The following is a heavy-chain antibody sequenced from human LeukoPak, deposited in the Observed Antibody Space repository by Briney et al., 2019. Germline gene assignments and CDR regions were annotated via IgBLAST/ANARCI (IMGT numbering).Heavy chain of an antibody. CDR2: INPNSGGT. CDR1: GYTFTGYY. Sequence: GASVKVSCKASGYTFTGYYMHWVRQAPGQGLEWMGWINPNSGGTNYAQKFQGRVTMTRDTSISTAYMELSRLRSDDTAVYYCARELVLGRWLQRNSGIDYWGQGTLVTVSS. D-gene: IGHD5-24*01. J-gene: IGHJ4*02. V-gene: IGHV1-2*02. CDR3: ARELVLGRWLQRNSGIDY.